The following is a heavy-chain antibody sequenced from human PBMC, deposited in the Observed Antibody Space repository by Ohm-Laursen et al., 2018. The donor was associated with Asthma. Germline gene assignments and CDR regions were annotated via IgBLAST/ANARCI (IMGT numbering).Heavy chain of an antibody. J-gene: IGHJ4*02. Sequence: SLRLSCSASGFTFATYAMSWVRQAPGKGLEWVSGISGGGGNTNYADSVKGRFTISRDESKNALFLQMNSLRAEDTAVYYCAKGDLGWYGNSAYSHWGQGTLVTVSS. D-gene: IGHD3-22*01. CDR3: AKGDLGWYGNSAYSH. CDR1: GFTFATYA. V-gene: IGHV3-23*01. CDR2: ISGGGGNT.